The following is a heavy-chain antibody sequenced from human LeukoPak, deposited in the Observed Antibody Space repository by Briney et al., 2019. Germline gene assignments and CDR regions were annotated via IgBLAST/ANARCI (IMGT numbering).Heavy chain of an antibody. CDR1: GGSIISYY. Sequence: SETLSLTCTVSGGSIISYYWSWIRQPPGKGLEWIGYIYYSGSTNYNPSLKSRVTISVDTSKNQFSLKLSSVTAADTAVYYCARHCSGGSCYQGNYFDYWGQGTLVTVSS. D-gene: IGHD2-15*01. CDR3: ARHCSGGSCYQGNYFDY. CDR2: IYYSGST. V-gene: IGHV4-59*08. J-gene: IGHJ4*02.